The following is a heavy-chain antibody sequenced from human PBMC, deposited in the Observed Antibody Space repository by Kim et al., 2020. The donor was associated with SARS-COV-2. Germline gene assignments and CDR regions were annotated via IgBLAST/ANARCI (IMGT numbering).Heavy chain of an antibody. D-gene: IGHD1-26*01. J-gene: IGHJ6*02. CDR3: AAVGASNYYYAMDV. Sequence: NPALKSGFTISVDTSKNQFSLKLSSVPATDTAVYYCAAVGASNYYYAMDVWGRGTTVTVSS. V-gene: IGHV4-39*01.